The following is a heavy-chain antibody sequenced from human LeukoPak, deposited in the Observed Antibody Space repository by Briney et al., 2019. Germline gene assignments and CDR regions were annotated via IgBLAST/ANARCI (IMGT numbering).Heavy chain of an antibody. CDR2: IYYSGST. J-gene: IGHJ3*02. D-gene: IGHD4-17*01. CDR1: GGSISSYY. CDR3: ARILPTGDDAFDI. V-gene: IGHV4-59*01. Sequence: SETLSLTCTVSGGSISSYYWSWIRQPPGKGLEWIGYIYYSGSTNYNPSLKSRVTISVDTSKNQFSLKLSSVTAADTAVYYCARILPTGDDAFDIWGQGTMVTVSS.